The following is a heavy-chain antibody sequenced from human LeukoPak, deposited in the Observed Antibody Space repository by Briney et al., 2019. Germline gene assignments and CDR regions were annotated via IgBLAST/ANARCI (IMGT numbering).Heavy chain of an antibody. CDR1: GFTFRSYE. Sequence: GGSLTLSCEDSGFTFRSYEMNCVRQAPGKGLEWIAYLSRNGSAFSCADSVKGRFTMSRDNANNSLYLQMSSLRADDTAVYFCARSFGGLDYDNSGYDDAFDIWGQGTMVTVSS. V-gene: IGHV3-48*03. J-gene: IGHJ3*02. D-gene: IGHD3-22*01. CDR2: LSRNGSAF. CDR3: ARSFGGLDYDNSGYDDAFDI.